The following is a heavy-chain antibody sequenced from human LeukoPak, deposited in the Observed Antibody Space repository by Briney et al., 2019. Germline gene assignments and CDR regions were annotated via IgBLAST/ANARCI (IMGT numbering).Heavy chain of an antibody. V-gene: IGHV3-48*01. J-gene: IGHJ4*02. D-gene: IGHD3-3*01. Sequence: GGSLRLSCAASGFTFSSYSMNWVRQAPGKGLEWVSYISSSSTIYYADSVKGRFTISRDNAKNSLYLQMNSLRAEDTAVYYCASSNYDFWSGYYMAGFDYWGQGTLVTVSS. CDR1: GFTFSSYS. CDR3: ASSNYDFWSGYYMAGFDY. CDR2: ISSSSTI.